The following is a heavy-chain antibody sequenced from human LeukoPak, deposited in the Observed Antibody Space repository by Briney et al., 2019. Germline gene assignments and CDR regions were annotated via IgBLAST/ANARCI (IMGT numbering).Heavy chain of an antibody. CDR3: AKFNTSPGHALDI. CDR2: ISYDGSNK. Sequence: GGSLRLSCAASGFTFSSYAMHWVRQAPGKGLEWVAVISYDGSNKYYADSVKGRFTISRDNSKNTLYLQMNSLRAEDTAVYYCAKFNTSPGHALDIWGQGTMVTVSS. D-gene: IGHD2-2*01. CDR1: GFTFSSYA. J-gene: IGHJ3*02. V-gene: IGHV3-30*04.